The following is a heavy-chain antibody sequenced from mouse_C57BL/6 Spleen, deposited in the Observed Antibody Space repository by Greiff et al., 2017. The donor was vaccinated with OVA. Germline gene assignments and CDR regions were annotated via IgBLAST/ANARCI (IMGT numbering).Heavy chain of an antibody. CDR1: GFTFSDYG. V-gene: IGHV5-17*01. CDR2: ISSGSSTI. CDR3: ARPGYYAMDY. J-gene: IGHJ4*01. Sequence: DVMLVESGGGLVKPGGSLKLSCAASGFTFSDYGMHWVRQAPEKGLEWVAYISSGSSTIYYADTVKGRVTISRDNAKNTLFLQMTSLRSEDTAMYYCARPGYYAMDYWGQGTSVTVSS.